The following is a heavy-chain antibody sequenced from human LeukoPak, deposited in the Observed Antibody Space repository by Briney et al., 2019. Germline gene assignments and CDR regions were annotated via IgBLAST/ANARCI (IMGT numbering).Heavy chain of an antibody. CDR1: GGSISSGGYY. Sequence: SETLSLTCTVSGGSISSGGYYWSWIRQHPGKGLEWIGYIYYSGSTYYNPSLKSRVTISVDTSKNQFSLKLSSVTAADTAVYYCARGVVGATTGAYSFDYWGRGTLVTVSS. CDR2: IYYSGST. J-gene: IGHJ4*02. D-gene: IGHD1-26*01. CDR3: ARGVVGATTGAYSFDY. V-gene: IGHV4-31*03.